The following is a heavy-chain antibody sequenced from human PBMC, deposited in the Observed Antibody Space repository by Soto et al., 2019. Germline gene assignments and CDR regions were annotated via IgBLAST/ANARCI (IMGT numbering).Heavy chain of an antibody. J-gene: IGHJ4*02. Sequence: QLQLQESGSGLVKPSQTLSLTCAVSGGSISSGGYSWSWIRQPPGKGLEWIGYIYHSGSTYYNPSIKSQLTISVDRSKNSFSLKLGSVSAADTAVYYCARGEYDYWSGYFVFDYWGQGTLVTVSS. D-gene: IGHD3-3*01. CDR1: GGSISSGGYS. CDR2: IYHSGST. CDR3: ARGEYDYWSGYFVFDY. V-gene: IGHV4-30-2*01.